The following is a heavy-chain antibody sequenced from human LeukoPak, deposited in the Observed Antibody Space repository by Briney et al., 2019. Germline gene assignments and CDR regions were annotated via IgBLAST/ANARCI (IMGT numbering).Heavy chain of an antibody. Sequence: GGSLRLSCAASGFTFTNYGIDWVRQAPGKGLEWVAVIWYDGSEKYYADSVKGRFTISRDQSKNTVYLQMNSLRVEDTAVYYCARLGLGWSLDYWGQGIPVTVS. CDR1: GFTFTNYG. J-gene: IGHJ4*02. CDR3: ARLGLGWSLDY. D-gene: IGHD6-19*01. CDR2: IWYDGSEK. V-gene: IGHV3-33*01.